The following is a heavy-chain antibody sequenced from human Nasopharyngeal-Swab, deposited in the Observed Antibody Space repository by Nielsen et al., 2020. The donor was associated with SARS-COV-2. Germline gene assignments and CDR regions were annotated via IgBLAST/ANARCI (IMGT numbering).Heavy chain of an antibody. CDR2: INPNNGGT. D-gene: IGHD2-2*01. J-gene: IGHJ3*02. Sequence: ASVKVSCKASGYTFSKYDMNWVRQAPGQGLEWMGWINPNNGGTNYAQKFQGRVTMTRDTSISTAYMELSRLRSDDTAVYYCARDQTISSNAFDIWGQGTMVTVSS. CDR1: GYTFSKYD. CDR3: ARDQTISSNAFDI. V-gene: IGHV1-2*02.